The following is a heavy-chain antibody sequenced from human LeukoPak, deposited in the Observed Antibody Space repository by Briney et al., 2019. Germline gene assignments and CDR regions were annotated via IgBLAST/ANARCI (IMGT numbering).Heavy chain of an antibody. CDR3: ARATGYSSGWRPSHMDV. V-gene: IGHV4-59*01. J-gene: IGHJ6*03. Sequence: SETLSFTCTVSGGSISSYYWSWIRQPPGKGLEWIGYIYYSGSTNYNPSLKSRVTISVDTSKNQFSLKLSSVTAADTAVYYCARATGYSSGWRPSHMDVWGKGTTVTVSS. CDR2: IYYSGST. CDR1: GGSISSYY. D-gene: IGHD6-19*01.